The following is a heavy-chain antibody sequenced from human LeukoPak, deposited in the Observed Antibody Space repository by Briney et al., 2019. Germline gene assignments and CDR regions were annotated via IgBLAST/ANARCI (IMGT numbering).Heavy chain of an antibody. J-gene: IGHJ4*02. Sequence: PSETLSLTCTVSGGSISGSSYYWGWIRQPPGKGLEWIGGIYYSGSTYYNPSLKSRVTISVDTSKNQFSLKLSSVTAADTAVYYCARHTGRWLQLDYWGQGTLVTVSS. CDR1: GGSISGSSYY. D-gene: IGHD5-24*01. CDR3: ARHTGRWLQLDY. CDR2: IYYSGST. V-gene: IGHV4-39*01.